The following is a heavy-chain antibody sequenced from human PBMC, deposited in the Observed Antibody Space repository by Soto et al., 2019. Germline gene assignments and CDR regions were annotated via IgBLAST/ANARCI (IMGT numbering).Heavy chain of an antibody. Sequence: QVQLQESGPGLVKPSETLSLTCTVSGGAISTYYWIWIRQPPGKGLEWIGYIYYSGSTNYNPSLKSRFTISVDTSKNQVPLKLSSATAADPAVYYCASGALTGGVWFDPWGQGTLVTVSS. D-gene: IGHD1-20*01. V-gene: IGHV4-59*01. CDR3: ASGALTGGVWFDP. CDR2: IYYSGST. J-gene: IGHJ5*02. CDR1: GGAISTYY.